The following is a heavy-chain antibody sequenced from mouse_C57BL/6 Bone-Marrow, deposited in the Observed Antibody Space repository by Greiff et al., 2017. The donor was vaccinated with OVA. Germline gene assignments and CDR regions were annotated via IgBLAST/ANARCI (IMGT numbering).Heavy chain of an antibody. J-gene: IGHJ2*01. CDR2: IHPNSGST. D-gene: IGHD1-1*01. V-gene: IGHV1-64*01. CDR1: GYTFTSYW. Sequence: QVQLQQPGAELVKPGASVTLSCKASGYTFTSYWMHWVKQRPGQGLEWIGMIHPNSGSTNYNEKFKSKATLTVDKSSSTAYMQLSSLTSEDSAVYYCARHTTVVAHFDYWGQGTTLTVSS. CDR3: ARHTTVVAHFDY.